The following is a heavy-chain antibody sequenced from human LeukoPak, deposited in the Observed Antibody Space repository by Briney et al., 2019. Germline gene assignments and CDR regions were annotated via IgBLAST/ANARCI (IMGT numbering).Heavy chain of an antibody. CDR3: AREKYAHHSSSSNY. J-gene: IGHJ4*02. CDR1: GFTFSSYA. Sequence: GGSLRLSCAAAGFTFSSYAMHWVRQAPGKGLEWVAVISYDGSNKYYADSVKGRFTISRDNAKNSLYLQMNSLRAEDTAVYYCAREKYAHHSSSSNYWGQGTLVTVSS. CDR2: ISYDGSNK. V-gene: IGHV3-30-3*01. D-gene: IGHD6-6*01.